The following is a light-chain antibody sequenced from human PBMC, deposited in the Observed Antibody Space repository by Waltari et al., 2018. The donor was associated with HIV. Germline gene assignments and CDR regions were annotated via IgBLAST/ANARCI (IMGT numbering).Light chain of an antibody. CDR2: LTSGGTP. CDR3: QTWGMSIKL. V-gene: IGLV4-69*01. Sequence: QIVLTQSPSASASLGASVKLTCTLSRGHSTKAIEWLQRKPEKAPRFLMKLTSGGTPKKGSGIPDRFSCSRSRAWRYLTISSLQSEDEADYYCQTWGMSIKLFGGGTKLTVL. J-gene: IGLJ2*01. CDR1: RGHSTKA.